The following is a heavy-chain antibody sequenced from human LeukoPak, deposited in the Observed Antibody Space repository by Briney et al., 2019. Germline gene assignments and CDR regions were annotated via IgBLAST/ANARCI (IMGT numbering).Heavy chain of an antibody. CDR1: GFTFSNAW. D-gene: IGHD5-18*01. J-gene: IGHJ4*02. CDR2: IKSKTDGGTT. Sequence: PGGSLRLSCEASGFTFSNAWMGWVRQAPGKGLEWVGRIKSKTDGGTTDYAAPVKGRFTISRDDSKNTLYLQMNSLKTEDTAVYYCTTYSYGSVYDYWGQGTLVTVSS. V-gene: IGHV3-15*01. CDR3: TTYSYGSVYDY.